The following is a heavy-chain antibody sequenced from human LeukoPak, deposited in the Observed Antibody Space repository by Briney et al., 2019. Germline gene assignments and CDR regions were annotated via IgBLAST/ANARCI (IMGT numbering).Heavy chain of an antibody. J-gene: IGHJ4*02. Sequence: PSETLSLTCTVSGGSISSYYWSWIRQPPGKGLEWIGYIYYSGSTNYNPSLKSRVTISVDTSKNQFSLKLSSVTAADTAVYYCARVIGYSGYDAFDYWGQGTLVTVSP. V-gene: IGHV4-59*01. D-gene: IGHD5-12*01. CDR2: IYYSGST. CDR3: ARVIGYSGYDAFDY. CDR1: GGSISSYY.